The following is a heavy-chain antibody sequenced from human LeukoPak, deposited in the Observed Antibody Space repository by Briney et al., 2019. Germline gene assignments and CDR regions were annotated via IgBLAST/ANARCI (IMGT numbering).Heavy chain of an antibody. CDR2: IYYSGST. D-gene: IGHD6-6*01. J-gene: IGHJ3*02. Sequence: SQTLSLTCTVSGGSISSGDYYWSWIRQPPGKGLEWIGYIYYSGSTYYNPSLKSRVTISVDTSKNQFSLKLSSVTAADTAVYYCARDAIAARSGDDAFDIWGQGTMVTVSS. V-gene: IGHV4-30-4*08. CDR1: GGSISSGDYY. CDR3: ARDAIAARSGDDAFDI.